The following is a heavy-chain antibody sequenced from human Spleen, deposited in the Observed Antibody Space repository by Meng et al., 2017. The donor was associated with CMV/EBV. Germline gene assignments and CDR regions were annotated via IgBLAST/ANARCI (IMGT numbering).Heavy chain of an antibody. CDR3: ARDPGLELRDAFDL. Sequence: GGSLRLSCAASGFTFRTFWMSWVRQSPGKGLEWLASIKGDGTKTYYVGSVEGRFTISRDNTKNSLYLHMNTLRAEDTAVYYCARDPGLELRDAFDLWGQGTLVTVSS. J-gene: IGHJ3*01. CDR2: IKGDGTKT. D-gene: IGHD1-7*01. V-gene: IGHV3-7*03. CDR1: GFTFRTFW.